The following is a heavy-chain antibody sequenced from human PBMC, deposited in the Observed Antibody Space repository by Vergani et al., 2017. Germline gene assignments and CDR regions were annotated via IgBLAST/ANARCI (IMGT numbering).Heavy chain of an antibody. V-gene: IGHV4-39*01. CDR2: IYYSGST. D-gene: IGHD4-23*01. CDR3: ARRGRYGGNYDY. CDR1: GGSISSSSYY. J-gene: IGHJ4*02. Sequence: QLQLQESGPGLVKPSETLSLTCTVSGGSISSSSYYWGWSRQPPGKGLEWIGSIYYSGSTYYNPSLKSRVTISVDTSKNQFSLKLSSVTAADTAVYYCARRGRYGGNYDYWGQGTLVTVSS.